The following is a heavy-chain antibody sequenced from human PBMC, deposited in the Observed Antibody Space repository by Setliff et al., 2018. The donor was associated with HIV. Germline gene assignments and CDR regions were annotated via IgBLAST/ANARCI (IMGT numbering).Heavy chain of an antibody. J-gene: IGHJ5*02. CDR2: VYARGSA. CDR1: GDSMNSVSYS. CDR3: ARAKTIGSSALFLDP. Sequence: TLSLTCTVSGDSMNSVSYSWAWLRQSAGKGPEWIGHVYARGSANYNPSLTSRVTISVPTSKNQFSLNLNSVTAADTATYYCARAKTIGSSALFLDPWGQGTPVTVPS. V-gene: IGHV4-61*09. D-gene: IGHD2-2*03.